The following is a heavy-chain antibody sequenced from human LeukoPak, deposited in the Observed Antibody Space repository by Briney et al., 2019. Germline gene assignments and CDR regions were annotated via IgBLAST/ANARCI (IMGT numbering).Heavy chain of an antibody. V-gene: IGHV6-1*01. CDR2: TYYRSKWYN. J-gene: IGHJ4*02. D-gene: IGHD6-13*01. Sequence: SQTLSRTCTISGDSVSSNSAAWNWIRQSPSRGLEWLGRTYYRSKWYNDYAVSVKSRITINPDTSKNQFSLQLNSVTPEDTAVYYCARGQQLVGVFDYWGQGTLVTVSS. CDR1: GDSVSSNSAA. CDR3: ARGQQLVGVFDY.